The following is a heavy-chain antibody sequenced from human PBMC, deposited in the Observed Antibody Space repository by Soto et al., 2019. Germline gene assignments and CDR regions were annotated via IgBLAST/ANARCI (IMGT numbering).Heavy chain of an antibody. CDR3: ARDIVLVPAAMRKIYGMDV. J-gene: IGHJ6*02. Sequence: QVQLVQSGAEVTKPGSSVKVSCKASGGTFSSYAISWVRQAPGQGLEWMGGIIPIFGTANYAQKFQGRVTITADEXMSQAXXELSSLRAEETAVYYCARDIVLVPAAMRKIYGMDVWGQGTTVTVSS. D-gene: IGHD2-2*01. CDR2: IIPIFGTA. V-gene: IGHV1-69*12. CDR1: GGTFSSYA.